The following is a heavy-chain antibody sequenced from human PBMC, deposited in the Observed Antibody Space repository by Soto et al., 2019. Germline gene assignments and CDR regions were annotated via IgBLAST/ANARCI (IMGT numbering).Heavy chain of an antibody. CDR1: GGTFSSYA. D-gene: IGHD4-17*01. CDR3: ATPDDYGDPHFDY. J-gene: IGHJ4*02. Sequence: SVQVSCKASGGTFSSYAISWVRQAPGQGLEWMGGIIPIFGTANYAQKFQGRVTITADESTSTAYMELSSLRSEDTAVYYCATPDDYGDPHFDYWGQGTLVTVSS. V-gene: IGHV1-69*13. CDR2: IIPIFGTA.